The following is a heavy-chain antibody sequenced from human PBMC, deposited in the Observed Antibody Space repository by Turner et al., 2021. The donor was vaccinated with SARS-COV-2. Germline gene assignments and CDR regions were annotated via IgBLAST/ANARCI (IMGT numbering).Heavy chain of an antibody. J-gene: IGHJ4*02. Sequence: QVQLVQSGAEVKKPGSSVMVSCKASRGTFSSYTISWVRQAPGQGPEWMGRIIPILGRANYAQKFQGRVTITADKSTSTAYMELSSLRSEDTAVYYCATRVYDILTGLELGYFDYWGQGTLVTVSS. V-gene: IGHV1-69*02. D-gene: IGHD3-9*01. CDR2: IIPILGRA. CDR3: ATRVYDILTGLELGYFDY. CDR1: RGTFSSYT.